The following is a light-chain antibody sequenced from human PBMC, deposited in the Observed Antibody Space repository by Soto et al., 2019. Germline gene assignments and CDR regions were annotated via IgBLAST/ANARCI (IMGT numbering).Light chain of an antibody. CDR1: NIGSKS. Sequence: SYELTQPPSVSVAPGKTARITCGGTNIGSKSVHWYQQKPGQAPVLVISYDCDRRSGIPERFSGSNSGNTATLTISRVEAGEEADYYCQVWDSSSAHWVFGGGTKLTVL. CDR2: YDC. CDR3: QVWDSSSAHWV. V-gene: IGLV3-21*04. J-gene: IGLJ3*02.